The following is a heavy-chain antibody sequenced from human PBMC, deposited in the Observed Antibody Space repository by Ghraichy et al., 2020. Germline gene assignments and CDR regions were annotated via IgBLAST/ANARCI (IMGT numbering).Heavy chain of an antibody. CDR2: IFYSGNT. CDR3: TIEAAGAADY. Sequence: SETLSLTCTVSGGSISTTSYHWGWVRQPPGKGLEWIGSIFYSGNTYYSPSLQSRVTISVDTSQNRFSLTPSSMTAADTAVYFCTIEAAGAADYWGQGTLVTVSS. J-gene: IGHJ4*02. V-gene: IGHV4-39*02. CDR1: GGSISTTSYH. D-gene: IGHD6-25*01.